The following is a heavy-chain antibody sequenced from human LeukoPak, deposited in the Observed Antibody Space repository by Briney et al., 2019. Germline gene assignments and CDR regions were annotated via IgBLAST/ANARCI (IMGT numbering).Heavy chain of an antibody. CDR1: VYTFTIYD. CDR2: MNPNSGNT. J-gene: IGHJ4*02. CDR3: ARGMGSGSYSAAYYFDY. D-gene: IGHD3-22*01. V-gene: IGHV1-8*01. Sequence: ASVTVSFKASVYTFTIYDINWVRQAPGQGLEWMGWMNPNSGNTGYAQKFQGRVTMTRNTSISTAYMELRSLRSDDTAVYYCARGMGSGSYSAAYYFDYWGQGTLVTVSS.